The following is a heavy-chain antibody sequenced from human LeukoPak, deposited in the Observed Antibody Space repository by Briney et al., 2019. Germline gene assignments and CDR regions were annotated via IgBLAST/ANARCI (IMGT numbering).Heavy chain of an antibody. Sequence: GESLKISCKGSGYSFTSYWIGWVRQMPGKGLEWMGIIYPGDSDTRYSPSFQGQVTISADKSISTAYLQWSSLKASDTAMYYCARLSGADQVGTQELYGMDVWGQGTTVTVSS. CDR3: ARLSGADQVGTQELYGMDV. D-gene: IGHD1-26*01. CDR1: GYSFTSYW. CDR2: IYPGDSDT. V-gene: IGHV5-51*01. J-gene: IGHJ6*02.